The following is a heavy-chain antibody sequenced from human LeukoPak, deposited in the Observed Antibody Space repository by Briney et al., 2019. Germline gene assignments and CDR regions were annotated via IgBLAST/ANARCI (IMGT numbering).Heavy chain of an antibody. D-gene: IGHD1-1*01. J-gene: IGHJ4*02. CDR2: VSYTRVAT. V-gene: IGHV3-23*01. Sequence: GGSLRLSCAASGFTFSSFALSWVRQAPGKGLEWVSGVSYTRVATYYADSVKGRFTVSRVNSKNTLYLQMNSLRAEDTALYYCANWKEGSRNFFDYWGQGTLVTVSS. CDR3: ANWKEGSRNFFDY. CDR1: GFTFSSFA.